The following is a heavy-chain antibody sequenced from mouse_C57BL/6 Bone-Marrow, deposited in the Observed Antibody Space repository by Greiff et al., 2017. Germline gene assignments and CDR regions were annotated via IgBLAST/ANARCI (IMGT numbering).Heavy chain of an antibody. CDR2: IDPANGNT. D-gene: IGHD1-1*01. Sequence: EVQLKQSVAELVRPGASVKLSCTASGFNIKNTYMHWVKQRSEQGLEWIGRIDPANGNTKYAPKFQGKATITADTSSNTAYLQLSSLTSEDTAIYYCASPITTVVATPFAYWGQGTLVTVSA. CDR1: GFNIKNTY. CDR3: ASPITTVVATPFAY. J-gene: IGHJ3*01. V-gene: IGHV14-3*01.